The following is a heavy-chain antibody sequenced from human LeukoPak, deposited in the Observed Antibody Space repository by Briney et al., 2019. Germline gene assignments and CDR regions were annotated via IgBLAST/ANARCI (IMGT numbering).Heavy chain of an antibody. D-gene: IGHD6-19*01. CDR1: RYTFTGYY. CDR2: IKPNSGGT. Sequence: ASVKVSCKASRYTFTGYYIHWVPQAPEQGLEWMGGIKPNSGGTNYAQKFQGRVTMTRDTSISTAYMELSRLRSDDTAVYYCASHSSGWYEYYFDYWGQGTLVTVSS. J-gene: IGHJ4*02. CDR3: ASHSSGWYEYYFDY. V-gene: IGHV1-2*02.